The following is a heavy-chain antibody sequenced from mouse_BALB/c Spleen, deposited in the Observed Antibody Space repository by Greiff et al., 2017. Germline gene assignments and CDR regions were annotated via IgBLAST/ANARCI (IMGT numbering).Heavy chain of an antibody. CDR1: GYTFTSYW. Sequence: VQLQQPGAELVRPGASVKLSCKASGYTFTSYWINWVKQRPGQGLEWIGNIYPSDSYTNYNQKFKDKATLTVDKSSSTVYMQLSSPTSEDSAVYYWTRDTARAWFAYWGQGTLVTVSA. D-gene: IGHD1-2*01. V-gene: IGHV1-69*02. CDR3: TRDTARAWFAY. CDR2: IYPSDSYT. J-gene: IGHJ3*01.